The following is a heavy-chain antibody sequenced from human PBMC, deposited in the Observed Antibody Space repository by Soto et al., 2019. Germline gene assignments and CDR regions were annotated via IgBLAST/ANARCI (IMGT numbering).Heavy chain of an antibody. CDR3: ASDVTGPVYYFYYGLDV. Sequence: QVQLVQSGAEVKKPGASVKVSCKASGYTLTGYFIHWVRQAPGQRLEWLGWINRKSGAATYAQKFQGRVTMTRDTFSSSVYMELSRLTADDTAVYYCASDVTGPVYYFYYGLDVWGQGTAVTVSS. CDR1: GYTLTGYF. J-gene: IGHJ6*02. CDR2: INRKSGAA. D-gene: IGHD2-21*02. V-gene: IGHV1-2*02.